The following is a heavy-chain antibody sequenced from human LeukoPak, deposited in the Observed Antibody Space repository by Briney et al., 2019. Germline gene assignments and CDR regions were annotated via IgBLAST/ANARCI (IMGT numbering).Heavy chain of an antibody. J-gene: IGHJ4*02. CDR1: GFTFSSYG. CDR2: ISGSGGST. V-gene: IGHV3-23*01. D-gene: IGHD6-13*01. Sequence: GGSLRLSCAASGFTFSSYGMSWVRQAPGKGLEWVSAISGSGGSTYYADSVKGRFTISRDNSKNTLYLQMNSLRAEDTAVYYCAKDQGAAGTYYFDYWGQGTLVTVSS. CDR3: AKDQGAAGTYYFDY.